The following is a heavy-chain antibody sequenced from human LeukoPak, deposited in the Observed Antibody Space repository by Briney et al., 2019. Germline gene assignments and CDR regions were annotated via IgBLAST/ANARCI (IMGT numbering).Heavy chain of an antibody. Sequence: GGSLRLSCAASGFTVRSNYMSWVRQAPGKGLEWVSVIFGGGSTYYADSVKGRFTISRDNTKNTLYLQMNSLRAEDTAVYYCASGSTGWYGGFDHWGQGTLVTVSS. J-gene: IGHJ4*02. CDR2: IFGGGST. V-gene: IGHV3-53*01. CDR3: ASGSTGWYGGFDH. CDR1: GFTVRSNY. D-gene: IGHD6-19*01.